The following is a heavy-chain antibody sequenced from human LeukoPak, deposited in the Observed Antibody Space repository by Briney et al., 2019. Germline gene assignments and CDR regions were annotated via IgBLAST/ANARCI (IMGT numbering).Heavy chain of an antibody. D-gene: IGHD3-9*01. CDR1: GGSISSYD. J-gene: IGHJ3*02. CDR2: ISYSGST. V-gene: IGHV4-59*08. Sequence: SETLSLTCTVSGGSISSYDWSWIRQPPGKGLEWIGYISYSGSTGYTPSRKRRVIISIDTSKNQFSLKMRSVTAADTAIYYCARQGYDILTGYIDAFDIWGQGTMVTVSS. CDR3: ARQGYDILTGYIDAFDI.